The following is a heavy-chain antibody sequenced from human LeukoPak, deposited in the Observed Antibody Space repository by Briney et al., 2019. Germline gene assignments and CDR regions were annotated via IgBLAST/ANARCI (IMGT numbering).Heavy chain of an antibody. V-gene: IGHV1-2*02. D-gene: IGHD4/OR15-4a*01. J-gene: IGHJ4*02. CDR2: INPNSGGT. Sequence: ASVKVSCKASGYTFTGYYMHWVRQAPGQGLEWMGWINPNSGGTNYAQKFQGRVTMTRDTSISTAYMELSRLRSDDTAVYYCARPLLWWPQVGYFDYWGQGTLVTVSS. CDR1: GYTFTGYY. CDR3: ARPLLWWPQVGYFDY.